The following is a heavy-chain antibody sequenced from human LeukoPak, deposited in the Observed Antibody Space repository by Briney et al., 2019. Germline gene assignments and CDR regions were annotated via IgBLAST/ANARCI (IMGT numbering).Heavy chain of an antibody. CDR3: AKDRCGSTSCYEDY. CDR1: GFTFSRXX. V-gene: IGHV3-30*18. D-gene: IGHD2-2*01. Sequence: PGRSLRLSCAASGFTFSRXXXXXXXQAPGXGLEXXXFISYDGVNKYSADSVKDRFTISRDNSKNTLYLQMNSLRAEDTAVYYCAKDRCGSTSCYEDYWGRGTLVTVSS. CDR2: ISYDGVNK. J-gene: IGHJ4*02.